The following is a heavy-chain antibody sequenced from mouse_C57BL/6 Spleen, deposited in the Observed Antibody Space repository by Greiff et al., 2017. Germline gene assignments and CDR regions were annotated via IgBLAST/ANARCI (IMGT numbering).Heavy chain of an antibody. V-gene: IGHV1-75*01. CDR3: SRSDDYDAWFAY. D-gene: IGHD2-4*01. Sequence: QVQLKESGPELVKPGASVKISCKASGYTFTDYYINWVKQRPGQGLEWIGWIFPGSGSTYYNEKFKGKATLTVDKSSSTAYMLLSSRTSEDSAVYFCSRSDDYDAWFAYWGQGTLVTVSA. CDR1: GYTFTDYY. CDR2: IFPGSGST. J-gene: IGHJ3*01.